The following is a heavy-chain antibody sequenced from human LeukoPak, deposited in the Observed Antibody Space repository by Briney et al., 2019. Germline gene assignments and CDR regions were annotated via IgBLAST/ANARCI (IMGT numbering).Heavy chain of an antibody. Sequence: ASVKVSCKASGYTFSGTGWYLYWLRQAPGQGLECMGWIYPYTGATHYAQKFQGRVAMARDTSISTAYMELSRLRPDDTAVYYCARDGPAQMVDFDYWGQGTLVTVSS. V-gene: IGHV1-2*02. J-gene: IGHJ4*02. D-gene: IGHD3-10*01. CDR1: GYTFSGTGWY. CDR3: ARDGPAQMVDFDY. CDR2: IYPYTGAT.